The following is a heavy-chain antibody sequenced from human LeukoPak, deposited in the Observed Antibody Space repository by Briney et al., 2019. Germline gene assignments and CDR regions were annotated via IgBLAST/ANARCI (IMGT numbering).Heavy chain of an antibody. J-gene: IGHJ4*02. CDR3: AKGYYYDSSGYYYPYYFDY. D-gene: IGHD3-22*01. V-gene: IGHV3-23*01. CDR1: GFTFDDYG. CDR2: ISGSGGST. Sequence: XPGGSLRLSCAASGFTFDDYGMSWVRQAPGKGLEWVSAISGSGGSTYYADSVKGRFTISRDNSKNTLYLQMNSLRAEDTAVYYCAKGYYYDSSGYYYPYYFDYWGQGTLVTVSS.